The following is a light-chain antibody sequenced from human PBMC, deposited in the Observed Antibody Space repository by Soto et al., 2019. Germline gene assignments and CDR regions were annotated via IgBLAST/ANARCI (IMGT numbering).Light chain of an antibody. J-gene: IGLJ1*01. CDR3: SSYTSSSSLYV. CDR1: SSDVGAFNY. CDR2: EVS. V-gene: IGLV2-14*01. Sequence: QSALTQPASVSGSPGQAITISCSGTSSDVGAFNYVSWYQQHPGTAPKLMIYEVSNRPSGLSNRFSGSKSGNTASLTISGLQAEDEADYYCSSYTSSSSLYVFGTGTKVTVL.